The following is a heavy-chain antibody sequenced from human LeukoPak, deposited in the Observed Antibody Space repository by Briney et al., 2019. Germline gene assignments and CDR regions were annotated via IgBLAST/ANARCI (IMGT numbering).Heavy chain of an antibody. CDR2: ISYDGSNK. Sequence: GRSLRLSCAASGFTFSSYAMHWVRQAPGKGLEWVAVISYDGSNKYYADSVKGRFTISRDNAKNSLYLQMNSLRAEDTAVYYCARYFDNTGYSWRRFDYWGQGALVTVSS. V-gene: IGHV3-30*07. J-gene: IGHJ4*02. CDR1: GFTFSSYA. D-gene: IGHD3-9*01. CDR3: ARYFDNTGYSWRRFDY.